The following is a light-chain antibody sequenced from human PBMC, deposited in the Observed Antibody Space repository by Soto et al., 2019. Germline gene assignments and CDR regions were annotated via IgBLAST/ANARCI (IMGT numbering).Light chain of an antibody. CDR1: SSNIGSNT. CDR2: SNN. Sequence: QSVLTQPPSASGTPGQRVTISCSGSSSNIGSNTVNWYQHLPRTAPKLLIHSNNQRPSGVPDRFSGSKSGTSASLAISGLQSEDEADYYCSAWDDTLNGVVFGGGTKLTVL. V-gene: IGLV1-44*01. CDR3: SAWDDTLNGVV. J-gene: IGLJ2*01.